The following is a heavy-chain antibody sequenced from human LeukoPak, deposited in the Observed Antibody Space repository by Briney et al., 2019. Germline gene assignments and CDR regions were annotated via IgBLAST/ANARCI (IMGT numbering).Heavy chain of an antibody. Sequence: SGTLSLTCAVSGDSISSNYWWSWIRQPPGKGLEWIGYIYYSGSTNYNPSLKSRVTISVDTSKNQFSLKLSSVTAADTAVYYCAREAVTTGTFDYWSQGTLVTVSS. CDR1: GDSISSNYW. CDR2: IYYSGST. D-gene: IGHD4-17*01. CDR3: AREAVTTGTFDY. J-gene: IGHJ4*02. V-gene: IGHV4-61*01.